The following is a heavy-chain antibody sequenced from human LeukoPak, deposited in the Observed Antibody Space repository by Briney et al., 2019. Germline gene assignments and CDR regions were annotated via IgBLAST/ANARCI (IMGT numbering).Heavy chain of an antibody. Sequence: GSPRLSCAASRFTFSSYEMNWVRQAPGKGLEWVSYISGSGSSIYYADPVKGRFTISRDNAKNSLYLQMNSLRAEDTALYYCARGGVVVEAATPDYFDYWGQGTLVTVSS. CDR1: RFTFSSYE. CDR2: ISGSGSSI. CDR3: ARGGVVVEAATPDYFDY. D-gene: IGHD2-15*01. V-gene: IGHV3-48*03. J-gene: IGHJ4*02.